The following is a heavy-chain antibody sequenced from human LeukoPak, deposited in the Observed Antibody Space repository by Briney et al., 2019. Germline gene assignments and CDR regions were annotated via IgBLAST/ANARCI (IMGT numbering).Heavy chain of an antibody. CDR1: GFTFSSYW. D-gene: IGHD3-22*01. CDR2: INQDGSEK. Sequence: GGSLRLSCAASGFTFSSYWMSWVRQAPGKGLEWVAHINQDGSEKYYVDSVKGRFTISRDNAKNSLYLQMNSLRAEDTAVYYCARDYDYYDSSGYLTHFDYWGQGTLVTVSS. CDR3: ARDYDYYDSSGYLTHFDY. J-gene: IGHJ4*02. V-gene: IGHV3-7*01.